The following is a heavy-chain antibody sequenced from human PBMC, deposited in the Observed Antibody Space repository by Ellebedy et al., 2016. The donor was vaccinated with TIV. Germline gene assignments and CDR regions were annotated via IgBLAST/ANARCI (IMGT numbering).Heavy chain of an antibody. CDR1: GFTFSSYW. CDR3: ARDPSGYYGSGSYYNYYYYYYGMDV. V-gene: IGHV3-7*01. Sequence: GGSLRLXXAASGFTFSSYWMSWVRQAPGKGLEWVANIKQDGSEKYYVDSVKGRFTISRDNAKNSLYLQMNSLRDEDTAVYYCARDPSGYYGSGSYYNYYYYYYGMDVWGQGTTVTVSS. CDR2: IKQDGSEK. J-gene: IGHJ6*02. D-gene: IGHD3-10*01.